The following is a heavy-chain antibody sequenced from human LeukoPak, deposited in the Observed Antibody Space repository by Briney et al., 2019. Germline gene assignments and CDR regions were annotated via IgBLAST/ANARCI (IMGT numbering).Heavy chain of an antibody. Sequence: PGGSLRLSCAASGFTFSSYAMSWVRQAPGKGLEWVSAISGSGGSTYYADSVKGRFTISRDNSKNTLYLQVNSLRAEDTAVYYCAKSSSSWYLGLVDYWGQGTLVTVSS. CDR3: AKSSSSWYLGLVDY. J-gene: IGHJ4*02. V-gene: IGHV3-23*01. CDR2: ISGSGGST. D-gene: IGHD6-13*01. CDR1: GFTFSSYA.